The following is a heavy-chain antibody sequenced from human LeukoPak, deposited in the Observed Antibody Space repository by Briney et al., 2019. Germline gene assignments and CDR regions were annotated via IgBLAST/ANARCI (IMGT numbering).Heavy chain of an antibody. CDR1: GFSLSTSGVG. CDR3: AHSPDAFDI. Sequence: KESAPTLVKPTQTLTLTCTFSGFSLSTSGVGVDWIRQPPGKALDWLALLYWNEHKRYSPSLKSRLTITKDTSKNQLVLTMTNMDPVDTATYYCAHSPDAFDIWGQGTMVTVSS. CDR2: LYWNEHK. V-gene: IGHV2-5*01. J-gene: IGHJ3*02.